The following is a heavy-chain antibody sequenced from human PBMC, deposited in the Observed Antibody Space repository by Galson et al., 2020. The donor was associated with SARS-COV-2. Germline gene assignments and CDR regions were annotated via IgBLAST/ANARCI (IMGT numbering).Heavy chain of an antibody. Sequence: GESLKISCAASGFTFSSYWMHWVRQAPGKGLVWVSRINSDGSSTSYADSVKGRFTISRDNAKNTLYLQMNSLRAEDTAVYYCARDLDDFWSGYYDWYFDYWGQGTMVTVSS. D-gene: IGHD3-3*01. J-gene: IGHJ4*03. CDR1: GFTFSSYW. CDR3: ARDLDDFWSGYYDWYFDY. CDR2: INSDGSST. V-gene: IGHV3-74*01.